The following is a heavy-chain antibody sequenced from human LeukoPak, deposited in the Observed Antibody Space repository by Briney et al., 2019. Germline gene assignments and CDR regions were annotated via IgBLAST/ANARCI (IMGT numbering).Heavy chain of an antibody. CDR2: ISRRDDYT. CDR3: ANDYRSGSFHDF. D-gene: IGHD3-10*01. Sequence: GGSLGLSCADPGFAFSSYAMSWVRQPPGKGLEWVSVISRRDDYTYYADSVKGRFTISRDNSKNTLYLQMNTLRAEDTAVYYCANDYRSGSFHDFWGQGTLVTVSS. V-gene: IGHV3-23*01. J-gene: IGHJ4*02. CDR1: GFAFSSYA.